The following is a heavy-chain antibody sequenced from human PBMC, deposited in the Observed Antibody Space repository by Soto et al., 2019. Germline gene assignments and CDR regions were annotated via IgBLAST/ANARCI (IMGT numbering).Heavy chain of an antibody. CDR1: GFTFTSSA. J-gene: IGHJ3*02. CDR3: AAPLIVGATQEGAFDT. CDR2: IVVGSGNT. D-gene: IGHD1-26*01. V-gene: IGHV1-58*02. Sequence: ASVKVSCKASGFTFTSSAMQWVRQARGQRLEWIGWIVVGSGNTNYAQKFQERVTITRDMSTSTAYMELSSLRSEDTAVYYCAAPLIVGATQEGAFDTWGQGTMVTVSS.